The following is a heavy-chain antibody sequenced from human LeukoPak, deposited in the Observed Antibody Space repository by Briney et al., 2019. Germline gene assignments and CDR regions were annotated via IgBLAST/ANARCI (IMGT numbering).Heavy chain of an antibody. J-gene: IGHJ4*02. D-gene: IGHD5-12*01. Sequence: GGSLRLSCAASGFTVSSNYMSWARQAPGKGLEWVSVIYSGGSTYYADSVKGRFTISRDNSKNTLYLQMNSLRAEDTAVYYCAVEVATEYYFDYWGQGTLVTVSS. CDR1: GFTVSSNY. CDR2: IYSGGST. V-gene: IGHV3-66*02. CDR3: AVEVATEYYFDY.